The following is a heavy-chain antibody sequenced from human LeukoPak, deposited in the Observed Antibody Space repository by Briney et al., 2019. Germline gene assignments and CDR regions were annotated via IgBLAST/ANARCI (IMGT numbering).Heavy chain of an antibody. D-gene: IGHD3-22*01. CDR2: ISYDGSNK. CDR3: AKGSLLHDAFDV. V-gene: IGHV3-30*18. J-gene: IGHJ3*01. Sequence: AGGSLRLSCAASGFTFSSYGMHWVRQAPGKGLEWVAVISYDGSNKYYADSVKGRFTIFRDNSKNTLYLQMNSLRAEDTAVYYYAKGSLLHDAFDVWGQGTMVTVSS. CDR1: GFTFSSYG.